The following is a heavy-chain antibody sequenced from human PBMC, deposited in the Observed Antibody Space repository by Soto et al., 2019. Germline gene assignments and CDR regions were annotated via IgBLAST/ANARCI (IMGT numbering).Heavy chain of an antibody. CDR1: GYTFTSYG. J-gene: IGHJ4*02. CDR2: ISAHNGNT. V-gene: IGHV1-18*01. D-gene: IGHD1-1*01. Sequence: QVHLVQSGAEVKKPGASVKVSCKASGYTFTSYGITWVRRAPGQGLEWMGWISAHNGNTDYAQKLQGGVIVTRDTSTSTAYMELRSLISDDTAVYYCARGRYGDYWGQGALVTVSS. CDR3: ARGRYGDY.